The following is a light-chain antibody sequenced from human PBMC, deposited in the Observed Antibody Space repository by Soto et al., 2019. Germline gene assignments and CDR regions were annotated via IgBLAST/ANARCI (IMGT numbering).Light chain of an antibody. CDR3: QQYNNWPTS. CDR1: QPISSW. J-gene: IGKJ3*01. V-gene: IGKV3-15*01. Sequence: TQSPSSVSASVGDRVTITCRASQPISSWLAWYQQKPGQPPNLLIYSASTRATGIPARFSGSGSGTEFTLTISSLQSEDFAVYYCQQYNNWPTSFGPGTKVDIK. CDR2: SAS.